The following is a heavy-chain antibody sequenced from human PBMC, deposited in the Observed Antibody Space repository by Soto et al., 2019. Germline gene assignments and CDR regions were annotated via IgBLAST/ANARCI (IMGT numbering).Heavy chain of an antibody. Sequence: EGQLLQSGGGLVQPGESLRLSCAASGFTFSSSGMSWVRQAPGKGLEWVSSISIRGDYRYYADSVKGRFTISRDNSKNTLYLQMSSLTAEDTALYYWANDGGFDFWGQGTMVAVSS. CDR1: GFTFSSSG. V-gene: IGHV3-23*01. CDR2: ISIRGDYR. D-gene: IGHD2-15*01. CDR3: ANDGGFDF. J-gene: IGHJ3*01.